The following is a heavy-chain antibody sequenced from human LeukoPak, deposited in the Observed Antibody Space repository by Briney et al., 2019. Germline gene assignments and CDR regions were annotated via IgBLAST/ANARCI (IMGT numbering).Heavy chain of an antibody. V-gene: IGHV1-2*06. CDR3: AREGSGYDP. CDR2: INPNSGGT. Sequence: ASVKVSCKASGYTLTDYSMHWVRQAPGLGLAWMGRINPNSGGTNYAQKFQGRVTMTSDTSITTAYMVLSRLRSDDTAVYYCAREGSGYDPWGQGTLVTVSS. J-gene: IGHJ5*02. D-gene: IGHD5-12*01. CDR1: GYTLTDYS.